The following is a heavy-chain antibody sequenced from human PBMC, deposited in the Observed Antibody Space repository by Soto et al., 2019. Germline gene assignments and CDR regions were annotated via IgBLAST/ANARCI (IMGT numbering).Heavy chain of an antibody. CDR2: ISSSSSTI. J-gene: IGHJ4*02. CDR3: ARDRFSKWLVRGHS. V-gene: IGHV3-48*01. Sequence: EVQLVESGGALVQPGGSLRLSCAASGFTFSSYSMNWVRQAPGKGLEWVSYISSSSSTIYYADSVKGRFTISRDNAKNSLYLQMNSLRAEDTALYYCARDRFSKWLVRGHSWGQGPLVIVSS. CDR1: GFTFSSYS. D-gene: IGHD6-19*01.